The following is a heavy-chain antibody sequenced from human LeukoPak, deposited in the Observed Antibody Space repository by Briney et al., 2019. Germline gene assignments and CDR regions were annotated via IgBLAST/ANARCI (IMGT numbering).Heavy chain of an antibody. CDR2: IYHSGST. D-gene: IGHD6-13*01. J-gene: IGHJ4*02. CDR3: VRLGAALFDY. V-gene: IGHV4-38-2*01. Sequence: SETLSLTCAVSGYSISSGYYWGWIRQPPGKGLEWIGSIYHSGSTYYNPSLKSRVTISVDTSKNQFSLKLSSVTAADTAVYYSVRLGAALFDYWGQGTLVNVSS. CDR1: GYSISSGYY.